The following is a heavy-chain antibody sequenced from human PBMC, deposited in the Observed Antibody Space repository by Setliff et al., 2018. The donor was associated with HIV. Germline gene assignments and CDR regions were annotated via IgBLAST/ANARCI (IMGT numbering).Heavy chain of an antibody. V-gene: IGHV4-59*11. Sequence: PSETLSLTCTVSGGSIRSHYWSWIRQPPGKGLEWIGYIYDSGSTNYNPSLKSRVTISVDTSKNQFSLKLSSVTAADTAGYYCARGGAFDWLFLDVWGKGTTVTVSS. CDR2: IYDSGST. D-gene: IGHD3-9*01. CDR1: GGSIRSHY. J-gene: IGHJ6*04. CDR3: ARGGAFDWLFLDV.